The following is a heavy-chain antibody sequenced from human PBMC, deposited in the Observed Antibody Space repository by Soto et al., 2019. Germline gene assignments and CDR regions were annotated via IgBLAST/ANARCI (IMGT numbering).Heavy chain of an antibody. D-gene: IGHD2-15*01. CDR2: ISYSGST. CDR1: GGSIGCYY. V-gene: IGHV4-59*08. CDR3: ARQAPRDNFYYYMDV. Sequence: SETLSLTCTVSGGSIGCYYWSWIRQPPGKELQWIGYISYSGSTNYNPSLKSRVIISVDTSQNQFSLKLSSVTAADTAVYYCARQAPRDNFYYYMDVWGKGTTVTVSS. J-gene: IGHJ6*03.